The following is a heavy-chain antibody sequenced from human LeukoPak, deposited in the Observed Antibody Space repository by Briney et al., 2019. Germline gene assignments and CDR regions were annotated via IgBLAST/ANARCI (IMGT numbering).Heavy chain of an antibody. Sequence: GGSLRLSCAASGITFSNYAMHWVRQAPGKGLEWVAVISNDGRSKHYSDSVKGRVTISRDNSKSTQYLQMNRLTTEDTAVYYCARDLGLTGNYGGHGMDVWGQGTTVTVSS. CDR3: ARDLGLTGNYGGHGMDV. J-gene: IGHJ6*02. D-gene: IGHD3-9*01. CDR2: ISNDGRSK. V-gene: IGHV3-30*04. CDR1: GITFSNYA.